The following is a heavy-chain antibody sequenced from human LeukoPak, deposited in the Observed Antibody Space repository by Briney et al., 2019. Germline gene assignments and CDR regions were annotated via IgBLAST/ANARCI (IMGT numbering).Heavy chain of an antibody. CDR2: ISSDGSNK. CDR1: GFTFSSYA. CDR3: AREYGSGTPDFDY. J-gene: IGHJ4*02. Sequence: GGSLRLSCAASGFTFSSYAMHWVRQAPGKGLEWVAVISSDGSNKYYADSVKGRFTVSRDNAKNSLYLQMNSLRDEDTAVYYCAREYGSGTPDFDYWGQGTLVSVSS. D-gene: IGHD3-10*01. V-gene: IGHV3-30-3*01.